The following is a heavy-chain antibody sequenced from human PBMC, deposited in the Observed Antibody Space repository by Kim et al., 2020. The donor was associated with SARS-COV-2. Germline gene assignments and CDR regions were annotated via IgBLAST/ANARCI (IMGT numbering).Heavy chain of an antibody. D-gene: IGHD3-22*01. CDR1: GYTFTDYY. Sequence: ASVKVSCKASGYTFTDYYMHWVRQAPGQGLEWMGRINPKSGGTNYAQKFQGRVTMTRDTSVSTAYMELSGLRFDDTAVYYCASYYYDSSGTDYWGQGTLVTVSS. V-gene: IGHV1-2*06. J-gene: IGHJ4*02. CDR3: ASYYYDSSGTDY. CDR2: INPKSGGT.